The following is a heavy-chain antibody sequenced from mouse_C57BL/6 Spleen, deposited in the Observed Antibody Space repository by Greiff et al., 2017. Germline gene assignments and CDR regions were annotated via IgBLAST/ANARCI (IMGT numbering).Heavy chain of an antibody. CDR2: INPRNGGT. J-gene: IGHJ3*01. CDR1: GYTFTSYW. V-gene: IGHV1-53*01. CDR3: ARENFNYPAWFAY. Sequence: QVQLQQPGTELVTPGASVKLSCKASGYTFTSYWLHWVKQRPGQGLEWIGNINPRNGGTNYNAKFKGKATLTVYKSSSTAYMQLSCLTSEDSAVYYCARENFNYPAWFAYWGQGTLVTVSA. D-gene: IGHD2-1*01.